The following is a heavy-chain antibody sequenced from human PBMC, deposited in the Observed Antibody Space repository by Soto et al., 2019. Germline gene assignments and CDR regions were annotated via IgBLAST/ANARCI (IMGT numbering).Heavy chain of an antibody. CDR1: GYTLTELS. V-gene: IGHV1-24*01. CDR2: FDPEDGET. CDR3: ATPRRESDSSGYLFDY. D-gene: IGHD3-22*01. Sequence: ASVKVSCKVSGYTLTELSMHWVRQAPGKGLEWMGGFDPEDGETIYAQKFQGRVTMTEDTSTDTAYMELSSLRSEDTAVYYCATPRRESDSSGYLFDYWGQGTLVTVSS. J-gene: IGHJ4*02.